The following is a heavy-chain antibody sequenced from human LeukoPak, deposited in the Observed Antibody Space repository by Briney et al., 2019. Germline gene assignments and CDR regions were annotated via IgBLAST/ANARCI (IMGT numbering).Heavy chain of an antibody. Sequence: ASVKVSCKASGYTFTSYDINWVRQATGQGLEWMGIINPSGGSTSYAQKFQGRVTMTRDTSTSTVYMELSSLRSEDTAVYYCAREDSSGYYYGSTPDYWGQGTLVTVSS. V-gene: IGHV1-46*01. CDR2: INPSGGST. D-gene: IGHD3-22*01. J-gene: IGHJ4*02. CDR1: GYTFTSYD. CDR3: AREDSSGYYYGSTPDY.